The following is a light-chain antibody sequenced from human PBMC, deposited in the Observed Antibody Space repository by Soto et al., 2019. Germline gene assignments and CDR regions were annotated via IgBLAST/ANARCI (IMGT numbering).Light chain of an antibody. CDR1: NSDIGAFDY. CDR3: SSWATSSILV. J-gene: IGLJ2*01. Sequence: QSALTQPASVSGSPGQSITISCTGTNSDIGAFDYVAWYQQHPGKAPKLMIFAVSNRPSGISNHFSGSKSGNAASLTISGLQAEDEADYYCSSWATSSILVFGGGTKLTVL. CDR2: AVS. V-gene: IGLV2-14*03.